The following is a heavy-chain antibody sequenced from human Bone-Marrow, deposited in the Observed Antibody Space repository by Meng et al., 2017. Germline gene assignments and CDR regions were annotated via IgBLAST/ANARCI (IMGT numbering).Heavy chain of an antibody. D-gene: IGHD3-22*01. Sequence: GESLKISCAASGFTFSSYGMHWVRQAPGKGLEWVAVISYDGSNKYYADSVEGRFTISRDNSKNTLYLQMNSLRAEDTAVYYCAREGIDVHYYDSSGYYYGMDVWGQGTTVTVSS. CDR1: GFTFSSYG. V-gene: IGHV3-30*06. J-gene: IGHJ6*02. CDR2: ISYDGSNK. CDR3: AREGIDVHYYDSSGYYYGMDV.